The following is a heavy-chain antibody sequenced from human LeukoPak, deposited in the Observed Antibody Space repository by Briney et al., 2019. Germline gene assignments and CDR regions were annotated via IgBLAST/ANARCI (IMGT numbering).Heavy chain of an antibody. J-gene: IGHJ6*02. CDR1: GFTFRSYA. CDR3: AAAYFGVDQYLYGMDV. Sequence: GGSLRLSCVASGFTFRSYAMNWVRQAPGKGLEWVSAISRSGGSTYSADSVKGRFTISRDTSKNTLYLQMNSLRAEDTAVYYCAAAYFGVDQYLYGMDVWGQGTTVTVSS. CDR2: ISRSGGST. V-gene: IGHV3-23*01. D-gene: IGHD3-3*01.